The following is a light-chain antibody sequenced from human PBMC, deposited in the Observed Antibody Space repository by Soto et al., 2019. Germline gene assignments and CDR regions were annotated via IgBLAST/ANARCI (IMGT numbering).Light chain of an antibody. CDR3: QQRHNLTLT. Sequence: EIVMTQSPATLSVSPGERATLSCRASQSISTELAWYQQKPGQPPRLLIYSASTRATGVPARFTGSGSGSEFTLTISGLQSEDFAVYYCQQRHNLTLTFGQGTRLEI. CDR2: SAS. V-gene: IGKV3-15*01. CDR1: QSISTE. J-gene: IGKJ2*01.